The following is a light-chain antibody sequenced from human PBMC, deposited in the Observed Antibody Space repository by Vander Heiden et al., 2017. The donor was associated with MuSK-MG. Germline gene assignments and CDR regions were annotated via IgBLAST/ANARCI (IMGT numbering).Light chain of an antibody. CDR3: QQYNNWPPRWT. CDR2: AAS. Sequence: EIVMTQSPATLSVSPGETATLSCRASQSVRSYLAWYQQKPGQAPRLLISAASTRATGIPARFSGSGSGTEFTLTISSLQSEDFAVYYCQQYNNWPPRWTFAQGTKVEIK. J-gene: IGKJ1*01. CDR1: QSVRSY. V-gene: IGKV3-15*01.